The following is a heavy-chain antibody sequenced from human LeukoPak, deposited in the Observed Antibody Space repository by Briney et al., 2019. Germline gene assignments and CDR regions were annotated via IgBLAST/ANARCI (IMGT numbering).Heavy chain of an antibody. CDR1: GFTFSNYA. V-gene: IGHV3-21*01. D-gene: IGHD2-2*01. CDR2: ITAGGSST. Sequence: KTGGSLRLSCAASGFTFSNYALNWVRQAPGKGLEWVSSITAGGSSTYYADSVKGRFTISRDNAKNSLYLQMNSLRAEDTAVYYCARDKGIVVPSGSHDYWGQGTLVTVSS. J-gene: IGHJ4*02. CDR3: ARDKGIVVPSGSHDY.